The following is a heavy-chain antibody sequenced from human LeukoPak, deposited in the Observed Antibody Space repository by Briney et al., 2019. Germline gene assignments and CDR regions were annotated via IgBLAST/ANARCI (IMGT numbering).Heavy chain of an antibody. V-gene: IGHV3-7*01. Sequence: PGGSLRLSCAASGFTFSSYWMSWVRQAPGKGLEWVANIKQDGSEKYYVDSVKGRFTISRDNAKNSLYLQMNSLGAEDTAVYYRAREESSIAARPFDYWGQGTLVTVSS. CDR1: GFTFSSYW. D-gene: IGHD6-6*01. J-gene: IGHJ4*02. CDR3: AREESSIAARPFDY. CDR2: IKQDGSEK.